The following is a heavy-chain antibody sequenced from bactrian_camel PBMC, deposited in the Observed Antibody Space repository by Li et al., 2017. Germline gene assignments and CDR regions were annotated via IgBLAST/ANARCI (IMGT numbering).Heavy chain of an antibody. Sequence: DVQLVESGGGLVQPGGSLRLSCTASGFTFSSSDMSWGRQIPGKGLEWVSGIDTGGGNTYYADSVKGRFTISRDNAKNTLYLQLNNLKTEDTAMYYCAFANQGYWPVGYNHWGQGTQVTVS. CDR1: GFTFSSSD. D-gene: IGHD2*01. V-gene: IGHV3S40*01. J-gene: IGHJ4*01. CDR2: IDTGGGNT. CDR3: AFANQGYWPVGYNH.